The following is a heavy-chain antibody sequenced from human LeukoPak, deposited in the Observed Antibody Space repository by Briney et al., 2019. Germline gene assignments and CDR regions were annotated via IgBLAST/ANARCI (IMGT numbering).Heavy chain of an antibody. J-gene: IGHJ5*02. CDR3: ARLGYCSSTSCHLSWFDP. V-gene: IGHV4-39*01. D-gene: IGHD2-2*01. CDR1: GGSISPYY. CDR2: ISYSGST. Sequence: SETLSLTCTVPGGSISPYYWGWIRQPPGKGLEWIGSISYSGSTYYNPSLKSRVIISVDTSKNQFSLKVNSVTAADTAVYYCARLGYCSSTSCHLSWFDPWGQGTLVAVSS.